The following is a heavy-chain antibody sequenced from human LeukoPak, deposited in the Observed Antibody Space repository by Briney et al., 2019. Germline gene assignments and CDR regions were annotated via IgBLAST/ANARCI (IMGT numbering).Heavy chain of an antibody. D-gene: IGHD3-22*01. CDR1: GFTFSSFA. CDR3: ARGAVVVTNYFDF. J-gene: IGHJ4*02. CDR2: ISSNGGST. V-gene: IGHV3-64*01. Sequence: GGSLRLSCEVSGFTFSSFAMHWVRQAPGKGLEYVSAISSNGGSTYYANSVKGRFTISRDNSKNTLYLQMGSLRAEDMAVYYCARGAVVVTNYFDFWGQGTLVTVSS.